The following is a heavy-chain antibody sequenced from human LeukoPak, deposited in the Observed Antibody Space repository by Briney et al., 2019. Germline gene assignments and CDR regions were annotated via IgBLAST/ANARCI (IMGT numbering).Heavy chain of an antibody. D-gene: IGHD3-22*01. CDR3: ARDTYYDMGGDYYGMDV. J-gene: IGHJ6*02. Sequence: SETLSLTCTVSGGSISSYYWSWIRQPPGKGLEWIGYIYYSGSTNYNPSLKSRVTISVDTSKNQFSLKLSSVTAADTAVYYCARDTYYDMGGDYYGMDVWGQGTTVTVSS. CDR2: IYYSGST. V-gene: IGHV4-59*01. CDR1: GGSISSYY.